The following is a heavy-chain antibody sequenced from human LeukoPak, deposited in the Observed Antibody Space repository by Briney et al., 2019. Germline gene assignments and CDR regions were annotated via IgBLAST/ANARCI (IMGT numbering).Heavy chain of an antibody. Sequence: HPSETLSLTCTVSGGSISSGTYYWGWIRQPPGKGLEWIGSVFYSGTTYYNPSLMSRVTIAVNTSKNQFSLRLSTVTAADTAVYYCARGGSNFDYWGQGTLVTVSS. CDR2: VFYSGTT. J-gene: IGHJ4*02. CDR1: GGSISSGTYY. CDR3: ARGGSNFDY. D-gene: IGHD2/OR15-2a*01. V-gene: IGHV4-39*07.